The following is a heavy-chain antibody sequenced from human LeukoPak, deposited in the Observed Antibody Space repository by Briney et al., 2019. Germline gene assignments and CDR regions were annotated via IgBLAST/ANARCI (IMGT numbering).Heavy chain of an antibody. D-gene: IGHD5-12*01. CDR1: GYNFTGYY. Sequence: ASVKVSCKASGYNFTGYYLHWVRQAPGQGLEWMGWINPNTGGTNYAQKFQGRVTMTRDTSISTAYMELSRLRSDDTAVYYCARFYSGYGNYYYYMDVWGKGTTVTVSS. J-gene: IGHJ6*03. V-gene: IGHV1-2*02. CDR2: INPNTGGT. CDR3: ARFYSGYGNYYYYMDV.